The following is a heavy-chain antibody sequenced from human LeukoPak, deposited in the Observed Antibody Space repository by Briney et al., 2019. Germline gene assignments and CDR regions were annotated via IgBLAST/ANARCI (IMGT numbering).Heavy chain of an antibody. V-gene: IGHV4-30-2*01. Sequence: SQTLSLTCAVSGGSISSGGYSWSWIRQPPGKGLEWIGYIYHSGSTYYNPSLKSRVTISVDRSKNQFSLKLSSVTAADTAVYYCARGRGKYYGSGSYYRGWFDPWGQGTLVTVSS. CDR2: IYHSGST. CDR1: GGSISSGGYS. J-gene: IGHJ5*02. CDR3: ARGRGKYYGSGSYYRGWFDP. D-gene: IGHD3-10*01.